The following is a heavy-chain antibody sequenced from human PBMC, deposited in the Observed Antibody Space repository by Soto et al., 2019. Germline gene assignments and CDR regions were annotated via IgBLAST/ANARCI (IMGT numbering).Heavy chain of an antibody. J-gene: IGHJ5*02. V-gene: IGHV5-10-1*01. D-gene: IGHD6-13*01. CDR3: ARLGIAAPGNPGP. Sequence: PGESLKISCTGSGYSFTTYWISWVRQMPGKCLEWIGRIDPSDSYTNYSPSFQGHVTISADKSISTAYLQWSSLKASDTAMYYCARLGIAAPGNPGPWGQGTLVTVSS. CDR1: GYSFTTYW. CDR2: IDPSDSYT.